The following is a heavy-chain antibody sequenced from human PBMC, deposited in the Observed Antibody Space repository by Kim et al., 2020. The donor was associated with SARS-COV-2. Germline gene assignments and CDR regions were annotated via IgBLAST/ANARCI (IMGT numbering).Heavy chain of an antibody. Sequence: RFTISRDNAKNSLYLQMNSLRAEDTAVYYCARDREPNYDSSGYIHYYGMDVWGQGTTVTVSS. CDR3: ARDREPNYDSSGYIHYYGMDV. D-gene: IGHD3-22*01. V-gene: IGHV3-11*06. J-gene: IGHJ6*02.